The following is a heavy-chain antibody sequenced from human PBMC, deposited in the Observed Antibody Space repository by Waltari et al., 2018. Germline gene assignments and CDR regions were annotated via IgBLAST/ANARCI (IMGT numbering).Heavy chain of an antibody. J-gene: IGHJ4*02. Sequence: EVQLVESGGGLVQPGGSLRLSCAASGFTVSSNYMSWVRQAPGKGLEWVSVIYSGGSTYYADSVKGRFTISRDNSKNTLYLQMNSLRAEDTAVYYCARLEYYDSSGHHWGQGTLVTVSS. D-gene: IGHD3-22*01. V-gene: IGHV3-66*01. CDR3: ARLEYYDSSGHH. CDR2: IYSGGST. CDR1: GFTVSSNY.